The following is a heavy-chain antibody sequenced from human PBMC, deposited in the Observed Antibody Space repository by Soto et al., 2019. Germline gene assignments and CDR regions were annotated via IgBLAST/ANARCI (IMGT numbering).Heavy chain of an antibody. CDR2: ISSSSSTI. CDR1: GFTFSSYS. J-gene: IGHJ4*02. Sequence: VQLVESGGGVVQPGRSLRLSCAASGFTFSSYSMNWVRQAPGKGLEWLSYISSSSSTIYYADSVKGRFTISRDNAKNSLYLQMNSLRDDDTAVYYCARDPYGGNSFWGQGTLVTVSS. D-gene: IGHD4-17*01. CDR3: ARDPYGGNSF. V-gene: IGHV3-48*02.